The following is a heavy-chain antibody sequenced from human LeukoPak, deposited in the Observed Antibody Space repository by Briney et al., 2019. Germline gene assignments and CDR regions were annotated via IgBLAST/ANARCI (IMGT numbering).Heavy chain of an antibody. J-gene: IGHJ4*02. Sequence: GGSLRLSCAASGFTFSTYSMNWVRQAPGKGLECVSSISSSSSHIYYAESVKGRFTMSRDNAKNSLYLQMNSLRAEDTAVYYCARGRSSSHNYYFDYWGQGTLVTVSS. CDR2: ISSSSSHI. CDR1: GFTFSTYS. D-gene: IGHD6-13*01. CDR3: ARGRSSSHNYYFDY. V-gene: IGHV3-21*01.